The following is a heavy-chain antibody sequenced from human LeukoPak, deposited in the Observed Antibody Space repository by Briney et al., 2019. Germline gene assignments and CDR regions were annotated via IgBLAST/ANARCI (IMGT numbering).Heavy chain of an antibody. CDR3: ARVYIYYYDSSGYYPFDY. Sequence: PGGSLRLSCAASGFTFSSYWMHWVRQAPGKGLVWVSRINSDGSSTNYAEPVKGRFTISRDNAKNTLYLQMNSLRAEDSAVYYCARVYIYYYDSSGYYPFDYWGQGTLVTVSS. J-gene: IGHJ4*02. CDR1: GFTFSSYW. CDR2: INSDGSST. V-gene: IGHV3-74*01. D-gene: IGHD3-22*01.